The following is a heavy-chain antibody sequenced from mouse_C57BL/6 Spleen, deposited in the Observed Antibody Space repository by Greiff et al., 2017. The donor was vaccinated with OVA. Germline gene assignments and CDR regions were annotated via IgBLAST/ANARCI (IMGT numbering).Heavy chain of an antibody. CDR2: IHPNSGST. Sequence: QVQLQQPGAELVKPGASVKLSCKASGYTFTSYWMHWVKQRPGQGLEWIGMIHPNSGSTNYNEKFKSKATLTVDKSSSTSYMQLIILTSEDSAVYYCARVLDYDGNGYYAMDYWGQGTSVTVSS. J-gene: IGHJ4*01. V-gene: IGHV1-64*01. CDR3: ARVLDYDGNGYYAMDY. CDR1: GYTFTSYW. D-gene: IGHD2-4*01.